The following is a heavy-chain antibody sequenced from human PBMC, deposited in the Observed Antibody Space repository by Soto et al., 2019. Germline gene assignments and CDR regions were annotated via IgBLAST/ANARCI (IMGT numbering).Heavy chain of an antibody. CDR3: ARDRMTMVRVVIIKVGFDY. J-gene: IGHJ4*02. CDR2: INAGNGNT. Sequence: QVQLVQSGAEVKKPGASVKVSCKASGYTFTSYATHWVRQAPGQRLEWMGWINAGNGNTKSSQKFQGRVTITRDTSASTAYMELSRLRSEGTAVYYCARDRMTMVRVVIIKVGFDYWGQGPLLSVSS. V-gene: IGHV1-3*01. D-gene: IGHD3-10*01. CDR1: GYTFTSYA.